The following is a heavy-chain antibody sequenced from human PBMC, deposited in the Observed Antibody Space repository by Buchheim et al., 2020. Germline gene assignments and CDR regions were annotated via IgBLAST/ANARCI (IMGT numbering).Heavy chain of an antibody. D-gene: IGHD2-21*02. J-gene: IGHJ4*02. CDR1: GFSFNTYA. V-gene: IGHV3-30*18. CDR3: AKAIRDVAVVVPATMDF. CDR2: ISNDGKRR. Sequence: QVHLVESGGGVVKPGRSLRLSCDTSGFSFNTYAMHWVRQAPGKGLEWVAVISNDGKRRYYAASVKGRFSISRDDSKNTLFLQMSSLRTEDTGVYYCAKAIRDVAVVVPATMDFWGQGSL.